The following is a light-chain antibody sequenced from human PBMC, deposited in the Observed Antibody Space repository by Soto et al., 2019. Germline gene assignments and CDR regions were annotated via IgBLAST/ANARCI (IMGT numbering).Light chain of an antibody. V-gene: IGKV1-17*01. CDR1: QGIRNA. CDR3: LQHDNYPRT. CDR2: VAS. Sequence: DTQMTQSPSSLSASVGDRVTITCRASQGIRNALDWYQQKPGKAPTRLIYVASSLQSGVPSRFRGSGSGTEFTLTISSLQPEDFATYFCLQHDNYPRTFGQGTKVEIK. J-gene: IGKJ1*01.